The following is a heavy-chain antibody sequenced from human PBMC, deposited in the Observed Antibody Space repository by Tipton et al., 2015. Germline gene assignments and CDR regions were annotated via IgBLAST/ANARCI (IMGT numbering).Heavy chain of an antibody. CDR1: GFTFDDYA. J-gene: IGHJ4*02. V-gene: IGHV3-43D*04. D-gene: IGHD3-10*01. CDR2: ITGDGDTT. Sequence: SLRLSCAASGFTFDDYAMYWVRQIPGKGLEWVSLITGDGDTTYYPDSLKGRFSVSRDNSKNSLYLQMNNVRVEDTALYYCAKDKGHGSGSHYNFGGLDCWGQGTLVTVSS. CDR3: AKDKGHGSGSHYNFGGLDC.